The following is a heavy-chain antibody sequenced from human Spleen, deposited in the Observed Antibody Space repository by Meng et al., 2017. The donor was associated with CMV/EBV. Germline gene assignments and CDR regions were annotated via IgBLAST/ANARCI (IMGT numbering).Heavy chain of an antibody. D-gene: IGHD2-2*01. J-gene: IGHJ2*01. CDR3: ARSRAWVRYQLLPDWHFEF. V-gene: IGHV1-2*02. CDR1: AYY. Sequence: AYYIHWVRQAPGQGLEWMGWINPHTGATNFAQKFQGRVTMTRDTSISTAYMDLKWLTSEDTAVYFCARSRAWVRYQLLPDWHFEFWGHGTLVTVSS. CDR2: INPHTGAT.